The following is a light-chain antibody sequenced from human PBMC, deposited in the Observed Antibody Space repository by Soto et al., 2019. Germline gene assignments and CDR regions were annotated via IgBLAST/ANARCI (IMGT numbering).Light chain of an antibody. CDR2: EVS. CDR1: SSDVGAYNY. CDR3: SSYTNTITRV. V-gene: IGLV2-14*01. Sequence: QSALTQPASVSGSPGQSITISCTGTSSDVGAYNYVSWYQQHPDKAPNLLIFEVSNRPSGISNRFSGSKSGNTASLTISGLQAEDEADYYCSSYTNTITRVFGTGTKLTV. J-gene: IGLJ1*01.